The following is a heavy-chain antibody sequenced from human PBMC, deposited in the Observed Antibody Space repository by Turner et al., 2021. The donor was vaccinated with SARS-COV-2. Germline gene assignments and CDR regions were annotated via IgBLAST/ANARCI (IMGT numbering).Heavy chain of an antibody. CDR1: GFTFSSYA. V-gene: IGHV3-30-3*01. Sequence: QVQLVESGGGVVQPGRSLRPSCPASGFTFSSYAMHWVRQAPGKGLEWVAVISYDESDKYYADSVKGRFIISRDNSKNTLYLQMNSLRAEDTAVYYCARATYLLGYCANGVCYPDYWGQGTLVTVSS. J-gene: IGHJ4*02. D-gene: IGHD2-8*01. CDR2: ISYDESDK. CDR3: ARATYLLGYCANGVCYPDY.